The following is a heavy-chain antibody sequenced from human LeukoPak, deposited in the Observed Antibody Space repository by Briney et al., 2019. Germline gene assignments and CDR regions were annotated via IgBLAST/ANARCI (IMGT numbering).Heavy chain of an antibody. D-gene: IGHD1-20*01. CDR1: GFTSSDYY. V-gene: IGHV3-11*04. CDR2: ISSSGSSM. CDR3: AAAYNWNAGSFDY. Sequence: TGGSLRLSCADSGFTSSDYYMNWIRQAPGKGLEWISYISSSGSSMYYADSVKGRFTISRDNSKSSLYLQMNSLRAEDTAVYYCAAAYNWNAGSFDYWGQGTLVTVSS. J-gene: IGHJ4*02.